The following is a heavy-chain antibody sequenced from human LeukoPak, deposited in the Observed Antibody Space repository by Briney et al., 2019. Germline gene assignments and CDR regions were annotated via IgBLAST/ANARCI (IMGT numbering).Heavy chain of an antibody. CDR1: GGTFSSYA. Sequence: SVKVSCKASGGTFSSYAISWVRQAPGQGLEWMGGIIPIFGTANYAQKFQGRVTVTADESTSTAYMELSSLRSEDTAVYYCARDGSGAFDIWGQGTMVTVSS. D-gene: IGHD1-14*01. V-gene: IGHV1-69*13. J-gene: IGHJ3*02. CDR2: IIPIFGTA. CDR3: ARDGSGAFDI.